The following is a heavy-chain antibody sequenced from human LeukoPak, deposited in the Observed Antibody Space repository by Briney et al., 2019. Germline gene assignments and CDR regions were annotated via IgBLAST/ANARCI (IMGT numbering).Heavy chain of an antibody. CDR2: IYYSGST. V-gene: IGHV4-59*01. J-gene: IGHJ3*02. Sequence: SETLSLTCTVSGVSISSYYWSWIRQPPGKGLEWIGYIYYSGSTNYNPSLKSRVTISVDMSKNQFSLKLSSVTAADTAVYYCAGSGWYLFNGFDIWGQGTMVTVSS. CDR3: AGSGWYLFNGFDI. CDR1: GVSISSYY. D-gene: IGHD6-19*01.